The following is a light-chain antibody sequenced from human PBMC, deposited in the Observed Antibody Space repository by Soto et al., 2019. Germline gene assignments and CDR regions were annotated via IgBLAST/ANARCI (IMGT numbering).Light chain of an antibody. J-gene: IGLJ1*01. CDR2: EAT. Sequence: QSALTQPASVSGSPGQSITISCAGTRSDNGASNSVSWYQHLPGGSPTLIIYEATNRPSGVSERFSGSKAGDTASLTISGLQADDEAEYFCISYKTDDTFVFGSGTKLTVL. CDR3: ISYKTDDTFV. V-gene: IGLV2-14*01. CDR1: RSDNGASNS.